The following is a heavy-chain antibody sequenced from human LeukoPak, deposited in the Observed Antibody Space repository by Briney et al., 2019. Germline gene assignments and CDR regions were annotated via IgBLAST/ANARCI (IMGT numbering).Heavy chain of an antibody. CDR3: ARGGWLQY. Sequence: GASVKVSCKASGYDFTKYAVQWVRQAPGQRLEWMGWIDAGNGRTKYSQDFQGRVTITRDTSTSTVYMELSSLRSEDTAVYYCARGGWLQYWGQGTLVTVSS. J-gene: IGHJ4*02. V-gene: IGHV1-3*03. CDR1: GYDFTKYA. CDR2: IDAGNGRT. D-gene: IGHD5-24*01.